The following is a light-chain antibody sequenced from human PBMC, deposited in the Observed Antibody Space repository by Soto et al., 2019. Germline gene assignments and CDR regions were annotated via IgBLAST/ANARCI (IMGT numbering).Light chain of an antibody. CDR2: KAS. V-gene: IGKV1-5*03. CDR3: QQYNSDST. Sequence: IQMTQSPSTLSASVGDRVTITCRASQSISIWLAWYQQKPGKAPKPLIYKASSLESEVPARFSGSGSGTEVTLKINSLQPDDSATDYCQQYNSDSTVGQGTKVEIK. CDR1: QSISIW. J-gene: IGKJ1*01.